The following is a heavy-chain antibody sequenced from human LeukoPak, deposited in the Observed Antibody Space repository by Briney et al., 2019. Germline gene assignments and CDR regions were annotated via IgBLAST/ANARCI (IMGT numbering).Heavy chain of an antibody. CDR1: GFTFSSYS. CDR3: ARDPNGDYIGTFDM. J-gene: IGHJ3*02. Sequence: GGSLRLSCAASGFTFSSYSMNWVRQAPGKGLEWVSSISSSSSYIYYADSVKGRFTISRDNAKNSLYLQMNSLRAEDTAVYFCARDPNGDYIGTFDMWGRGTMVSVSS. V-gene: IGHV3-21*04. D-gene: IGHD4-17*01. CDR2: ISSSSSYI.